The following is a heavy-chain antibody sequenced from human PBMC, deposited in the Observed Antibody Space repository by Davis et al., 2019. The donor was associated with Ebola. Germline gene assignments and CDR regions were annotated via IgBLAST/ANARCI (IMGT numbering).Heavy chain of an antibody. CDR1: GDSVSSAG. J-gene: IGHJ6*02. V-gene: IGHV6-1*01. CDR3: VRGWGRSGLDV. CDR2: TYYTSKWFN. D-gene: IGHD3-16*01. Sequence: PSETLSLTCAISGDSVSSAGWNWIRQSPSRGLEWLGRTYYTSKWFNHYAESVKSRITINPDTSKNQFSLQLNSVTPEDAAVYYCVRGWGRSGLDVWGQGTTVTVSS.